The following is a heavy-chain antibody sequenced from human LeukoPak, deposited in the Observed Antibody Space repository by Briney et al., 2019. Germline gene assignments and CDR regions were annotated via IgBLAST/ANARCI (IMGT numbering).Heavy chain of an antibody. D-gene: IGHD3-22*01. J-gene: IGHJ4*02. CDR2: ISSSGSTI. CDR1: GFTFSSYE. Sequence: GGSLRLSCAASGFTFSSYEMNWVRQAPGKGLEWVSYISSSGSTIYYADSVKGRFTISRDNAKNSLYLQMNSLRAEDTAVYCCARVPTYYYDSSGSPPDYGGKEPLVPVS. CDR3: ARVPTYYYDSSGSPPDY. V-gene: IGHV3-48*03.